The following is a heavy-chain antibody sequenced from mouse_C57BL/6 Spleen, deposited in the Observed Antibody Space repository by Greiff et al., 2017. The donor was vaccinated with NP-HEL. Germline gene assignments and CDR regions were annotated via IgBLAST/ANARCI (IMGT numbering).Heavy chain of an antibody. J-gene: IGHJ1*03. Sequence: QVQLQQSGPELVKPGASVKISCKASGYAFSSSWMNWVKQRPGKGLEWIGRIYPGDGDTNYNGKFKGKATLTADKSSSTAYMQLSSLTSEDSAVYFCARRGNWDGYFDVWGTGTTVTVSS. CDR1: GYAFSSSW. CDR3: ARRGNWDGYFDV. CDR2: IYPGDGDT. V-gene: IGHV1-82*01. D-gene: IGHD4-1*01.